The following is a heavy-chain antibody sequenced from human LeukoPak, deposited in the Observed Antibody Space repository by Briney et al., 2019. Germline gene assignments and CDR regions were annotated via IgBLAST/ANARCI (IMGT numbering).Heavy chain of an antibody. J-gene: IGHJ3*02. V-gene: IGHV3-15*01. D-gene: IGHD5-12*01. CDR2: IKSKTDGGTT. CDR1: EFPFTRAW. CDR3: TTCGYDRCGAFDI. Sequence: KSWGSLRLSCAVSEFPFTRAWMTWVRQAPGKGLEWVGRIKSKTDGGTTDYAAPVKGRFSISRDDSKNTLYLQMNSLETEDTAMYYCTTCGYDRCGAFDIWGQGTVVTVSS.